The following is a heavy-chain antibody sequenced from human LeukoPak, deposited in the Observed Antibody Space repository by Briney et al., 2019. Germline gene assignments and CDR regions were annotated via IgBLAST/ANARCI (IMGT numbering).Heavy chain of an antibody. Sequence: PGGSLRLSCAPSGYSFSNYWKYWVRQAPGKRLVWISRINREGSITTYADSVKGRLTISRDNAKNTLYLQRISLRSEDAAVYYCAREEIEVAGLQYWGQGTLVTVSS. J-gene: IGHJ4*02. CDR1: GYSFSNYW. CDR3: AREEIEVAGLQY. V-gene: IGHV3-74*01. CDR2: INREGSIT. D-gene: IGHD6-19*01.